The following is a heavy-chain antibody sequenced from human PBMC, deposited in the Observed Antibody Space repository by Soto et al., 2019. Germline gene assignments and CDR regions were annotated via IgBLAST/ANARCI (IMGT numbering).Heavy chain of an antibody. CDR2: IDTSGST. J-gene: IGHJ6*02. D-gene: IGHD1-26*01. V-gene: IGHV4-4*07. Sequence: QVQLQESGPGLVKPSETLSLTCNVSGGSIRSYYWSWVRQPAGKPLEWIGRIDTSGSTNYNPSLKSRVSMSVDTSKNQFSLEVTSVTAADTAVYYCAREGASGFGMDVWGLGTTVTVSS. CDR3: AREGASGFGMDV. CDR1: GGSIRSYY.